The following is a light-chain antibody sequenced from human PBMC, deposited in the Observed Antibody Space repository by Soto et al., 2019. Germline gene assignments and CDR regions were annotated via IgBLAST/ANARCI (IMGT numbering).Light chain of an antibody. V-gene: IGLV2-14*01. CDR2: EVS. J-gene: IGLJ1*01. Sequence: QSALTQPASVSGSPGQSITISCTGTSRDVGGYDYVSWYQHHPGKAPKLMIYEVSSLPSGVSDRFSGSKSGNTASLTISGLQTEDEADYYCSSYTSSRNTYVFGTGTKLTVL. CDR1: SRDVGGYDY. CDR3: SSYTSSRNTYV.